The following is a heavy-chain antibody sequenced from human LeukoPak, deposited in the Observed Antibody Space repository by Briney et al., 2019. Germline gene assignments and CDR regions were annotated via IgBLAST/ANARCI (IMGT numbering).Heavy chain of an antibody. CDR1: GYTFTGYY. D-gene: IGHD6-19*01. V-gene: IGHV1-2*02. J-gene: IGHJ6*02. Sequence: ASVKVSCKASGYTFTGYYMHWVRQAPGQGLEWMGWINPNSGGTNYAQKFQGRVTMIRDTSISTAYMELSRLRSDDTAVYYCARIYSSGWPRYYYYGMDVWGQGTTVTVSS. CDR2: INPNSGGT. CDR3: ARIYSSGWPRYYYYGMDV.